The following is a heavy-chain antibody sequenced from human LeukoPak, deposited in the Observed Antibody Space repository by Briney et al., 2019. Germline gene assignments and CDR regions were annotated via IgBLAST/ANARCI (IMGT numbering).Heavy chain of an antibody. CDR2: INADNGDT. CDR3: ARARFDWSNPTDY. J-gene: IGHJ4*02. CDR1: GYTFTSYA. D-gene: IGHD3-9*01. Sequence: ASVKVSCKASGYTFTSYAMHWVRQAPGQRLEWMGWINADNGDTKYSQEFQARVTISRDTSASTAYMELSSLRSDDTAVYYCARARFDWSNPTDYWGQGTLVTVSS. V-gene: IGHV1-3*01.